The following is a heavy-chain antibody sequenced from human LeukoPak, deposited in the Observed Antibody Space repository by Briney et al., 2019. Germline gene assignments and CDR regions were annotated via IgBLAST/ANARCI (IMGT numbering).Heavy chain of an antibody. V-gene: IGHV3-48*01. CDR2: ISSDSGAR. CDR1: GLTFSTYS. Sequence: PGGSLRLPCGASGLTFSTYSMNWVRQAPGKGLDWVSYISSDSGARYYADSVKGRFTISRDNAKNSLYLQMNSLRAEDTAVYYCARATQPGFDPWGQGTLVTVSS. CDR3: ARATQPGFDP. D-gene: IGHD2-15*01. J-gene: IGHJ5*02.